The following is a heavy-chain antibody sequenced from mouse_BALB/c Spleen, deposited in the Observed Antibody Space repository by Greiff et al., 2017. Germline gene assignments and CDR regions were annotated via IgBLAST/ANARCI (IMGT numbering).Heavy chain of an antibody. CDR1: GFNIKDYY. J-gene: IGHJ2*01. D-gene: IGHD1-1*01. Sequence: VQLQQSGAELVRSGASVKLSSTASGFNIKDYYMHWVKQRPEQGLEWIGWIDPENGDTEYAPKFQGKATMTADTSSNTAYLQLSSLTSEDTAVYYCNPHYYGNLDYWGQGTTLTVSS. V-gene: IGHV14-4*02. CDR2: IDPENGDT. CDR3: NPHYYGNLDY.